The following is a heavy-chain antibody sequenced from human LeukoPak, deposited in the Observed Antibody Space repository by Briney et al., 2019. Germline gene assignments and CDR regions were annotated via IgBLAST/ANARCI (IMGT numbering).Heavy chain of an antibody. D-gene: IGHD6-13*01. CDR2: IYYSGST. J-gene: IGHJ3*02. CDR3: ARQTKQLVDAFDI. CDR1: GGSISSYY. V-gene: IGHV4-59*01. Sequence: SETLSLTCTVSGGSISSYYWSWLRQPPGKGLEWIGYIYYSGSTNYNPSLKSRVTISVDTSKNQFSLKLSSVTAADTAVYYCARQTKQLVDAFDIWGQGTMVTVSS.